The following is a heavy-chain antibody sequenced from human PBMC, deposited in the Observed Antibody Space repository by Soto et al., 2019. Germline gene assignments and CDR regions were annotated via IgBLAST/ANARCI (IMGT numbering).Heavy chain of an antibody. D-gene: IGHD2-15*01. V-gene: IGHV1-46*01. CDR1: GYTFTTYY. Sequence: QVQLVQSGAEVKKPGASVKVSCKASGYTFTTYYMHWVRQAPGQGLEWMGIINPSGGSTSYAQKCQRRVTMTRDTSTSTVYMELSSLRSEDTAVYYCARVYCSGGSCYGIDYWGQGTLVTVSS. CDR2: INPSGGST. CDR3: ARVYCSGGSCYGIDY. J-gene: IGHJ4*02.